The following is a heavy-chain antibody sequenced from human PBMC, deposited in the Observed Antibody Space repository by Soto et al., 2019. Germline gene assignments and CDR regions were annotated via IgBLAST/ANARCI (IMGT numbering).Heavy chain of an antibody. CDR1: GLSFSSHA. Sequence: GGSTGLSCAACGLSFSSHAMSWVRQAPGKGLEWVSGISDSGGSTYYADSVKGRFTISRDNSKNTLYLQMNSLRAEDTAIYYCAKDLGSTSSPSDYWGQGTLVTVSS. CDR3: AKDLGSTSSPSDY. J-gene: IGHJ4*02. D-gene: IGHD6-6*01. CDR2: ISDSGGST. V-gene: IGHV3-23*01.